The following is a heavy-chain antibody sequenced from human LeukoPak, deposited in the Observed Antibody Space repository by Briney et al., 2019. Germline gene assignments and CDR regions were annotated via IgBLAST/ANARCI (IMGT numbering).Heavy chain of an antibody. J-gene: IGHJ6*03. D-gene: IGHD6-13*01. CDR1: GYTFTGYY. V-gene: IGHV1-2*04. CDR3: ARDLRGSNLYYYYYMDV. CDR2: INPNSGGT. Sequence: APVKVSCKASGYTFTGYYMHWVRQAPGQGLEWMGWINPNSGGTNYAQKFQGWVTMTRDTSTSTVYMELSSLRSEDTAVYYCARDLRGSNLYYYYYMDVWGKGTTVTVSS.